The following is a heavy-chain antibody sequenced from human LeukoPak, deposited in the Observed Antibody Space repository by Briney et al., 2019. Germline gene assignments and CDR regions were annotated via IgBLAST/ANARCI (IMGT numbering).Heavy chain of an antibody. V-gene: IGHV4-4*02. CDR1: GGSISSSNW. CDR3: ARPAYYDFWSGYYNYYMDV. J-gene: IGHJ6*03. CDR2: IYHSGST. D-gene: IGHD3-3*01. Sequence: PSETLSLTCAVSGGSISSSNWWSWVRQPPGKGLEWIGEIYHSGSTNYNPSLKSRVTISVDKSKNQFSLKLSSVTAADTAVYYCARPAYYDFWSGYYNYYMDVWGKGTTVTVSS.